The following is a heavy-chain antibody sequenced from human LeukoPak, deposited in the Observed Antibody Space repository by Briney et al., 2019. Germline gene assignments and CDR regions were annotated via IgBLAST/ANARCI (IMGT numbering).Heavy chain of an antibody. CDR3: ARDGLLYSSQDYFDY. CDR2: ISYDGSNK. V-gene: IGHV3-30*03. D-gene: IGHD6-13*01. CDR1: GFTFSSFG. Sequence: PGGSLRLSCSASGFTFSSFGIHWVRQAPGKGLEWVAVISYDGSNKYYADSVKGRFTISRDNSKNTLYLQMNSLRAEDTAIYYCARDGLLYSSQDYFDYWGQGTLVTVSS. J-gene: IGHJ4*02.